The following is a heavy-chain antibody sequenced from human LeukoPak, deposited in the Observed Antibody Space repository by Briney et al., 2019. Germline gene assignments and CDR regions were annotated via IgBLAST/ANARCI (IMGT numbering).Heavy chain of an antibody. CDR3: ARDFAPYNSGTLIDF. V-gene: IGHV3-21*01. Sequence: KPGGSLRLSCAASGFTFSSYSMNWVRQAPGKGVEWVSSISSSSSYIYYADSVKGRFTISRDNAKNSLYLQMNSLRAEDTAVYYCARDFAPYNSGTLIDFWGQGTLVIVSS. CDR1: GFTFSSYS. D-gene: IGHD3-10*01. CDR2: ISSSSSYI. J-gene: IGHJ4*02.